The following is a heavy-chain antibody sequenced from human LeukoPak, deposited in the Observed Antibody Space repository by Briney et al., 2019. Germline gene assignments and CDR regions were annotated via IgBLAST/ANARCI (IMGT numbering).Heavy chain of an antibody. CDR1: GGSFIGYY. D-gene: IGHD5-18*01. Sequence: SETLSLTCAVYGGSFIGYYGSWIRQPPGKGLEWIGEINHSGSTNYNPSLKSRVTISVDTSKNQFSLKLSSVTAADTAVYYCARLRGGYSYGRTDIWGQGTTVTVSS. V-gene: IGHV4-34*01. CDR2: INHSGST. CDR3: ARLRGGYSYGRTDI. J-gene: IGHJ6*02.